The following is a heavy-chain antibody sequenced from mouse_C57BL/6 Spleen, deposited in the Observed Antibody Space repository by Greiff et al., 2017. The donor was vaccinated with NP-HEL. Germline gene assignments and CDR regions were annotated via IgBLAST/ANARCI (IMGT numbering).Heavy chain of an antibody. CDR1: GYTFTDYY. CDR3: ARGGYGAWFAY. Sequence: EVKLVESGPVLVKPGASVKMSCKASGYTFTDYYMNWVKQSHGKSLEWIGVINPYNGGTSYNQKFKGKATLTVDKSSSTAYMELNSLTSEDSAVYYCARGGYGAWFAYWGQGTLVTVSA. CDR2: INPYNGGT. D-gene: IGHD1-2*01. J-gene: IGHJ3*01. V-gene: IGHV1-19*01.